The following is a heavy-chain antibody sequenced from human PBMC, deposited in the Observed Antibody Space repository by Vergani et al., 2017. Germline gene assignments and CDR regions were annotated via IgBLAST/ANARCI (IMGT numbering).Heavy chain of an antibody. CDR3: ARDRGRWLQFFY. D-gene: IGHD5-24*01. Sequence: QVQLVQSGAEVKKPGASVKVSCKTSGYPFTAYYIHWVRQAPGQGLEWMGWINPNTGDTNSAQRFQGRVTVTRDTSIRTAFMDLSRLTSDDTSVYYCARDRGRWLQFFYWGQGTLVTVSS. CDR2: INPNTGDT. J-gene: IGHJ4*02. CDR1: GYPFTAYY. V-gene: IGHV1-2*02.